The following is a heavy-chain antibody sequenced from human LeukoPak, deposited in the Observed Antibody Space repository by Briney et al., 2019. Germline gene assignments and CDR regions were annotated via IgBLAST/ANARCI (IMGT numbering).Heavy chain of an antibody. J-gene: IGHJ4*02. CDR3: AKDHHSGSGNYFTHFDC. CDR1: GFTFSSYA. CDR2: ISGGGTYT. V-gene: IGHV3-23*01. D-gene: IGHD3-10*01. Sequence: GGSLRLSYAASGFTFSSYAMSWVRQAPGKGLEWVSAISGGGTYTYYADSVKGRFTISRDNSKNTLFLQMTTLRGEDRAVYYCAKDHHSGSGNYFTHFDCWGQGTLVTVSS.